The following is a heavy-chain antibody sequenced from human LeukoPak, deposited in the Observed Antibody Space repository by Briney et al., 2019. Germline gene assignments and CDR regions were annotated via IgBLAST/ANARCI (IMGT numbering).Heavy chain of an antibody. CDR1: GFTFSSYS. CDR3: ARVPPLLWFGELSFYYYCMDV. CDR2: ISSSSSYI. J-gene: IGHJ6*03. Sequence: GGSLRLSCAASGFTFSSYSMNWVRQAPGKGLEWVSSISSSSSYIYYADSVKGRFTISRDNAKNSLYLQMSSLRAEDTAVYYCARVPPLLWFGELSFYYYCMDVWGKVTTVTVSS. D-gene: IGHD3-10*01. V-gene: IGHV3-21*01.